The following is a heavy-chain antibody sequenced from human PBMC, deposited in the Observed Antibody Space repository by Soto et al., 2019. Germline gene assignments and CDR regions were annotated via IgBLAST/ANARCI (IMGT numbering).Heavy chain of an antibody. Sequence: EVQLLESGGGLVQPGGSLRLSCEASGFTFSTYAMTWVRQAPGKGLEWVSSVSGSAGTTFYADSVKGGFTISRDNCKNTLYVQMNSLRVEDTALYYCAKPGGPYSSSWYFHYWGQGTLVTVAS. D-gene: IGHD6-19*01. CDR2: VSGSAGTT. CDR3: AKPGGPYSSSWYFHY. V-gene: IGHV3-23*01. CDR1: GFTFSTYA. J-gene: IGHJ4*02.